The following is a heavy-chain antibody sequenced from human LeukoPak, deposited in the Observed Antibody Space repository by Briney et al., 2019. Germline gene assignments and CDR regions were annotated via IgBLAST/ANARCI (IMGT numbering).Heavy chain of an antibody. CDR3: ARDLGDYDILTGYYTVGYYFDY. Sequence: PGGSLRLSCAASGFTFSSYAMSWVRQAPGKGLEWVSAISGSGGSTYYADSVKGRFTISRDNSKNTLYLQMNSLRAEDTAVYYCARDLGDYDILTGYYTVGYYFDYWGQGTLVTVSS. J-gene: IGHJ4*02. D-gene: IGHD3-9*01. V-gene: IGHV3-23*01. CDR1: GFTFSSYA. CDR2: ISGSGGST.